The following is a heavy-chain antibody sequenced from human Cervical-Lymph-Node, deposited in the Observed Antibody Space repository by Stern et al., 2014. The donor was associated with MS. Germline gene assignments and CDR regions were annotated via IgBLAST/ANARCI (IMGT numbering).Heavy chain of an antibody. CDR3: AHTTVTSDEGYGLDV. CDR1: GFSLSTSGEG. V-gene: IGHV2-5*02. Sequence: ESGPTLVKPTQTLTLTCTFSGFSLSTSGEGVGWIRQPPGQALEWLAVIYWDDDARYSPSLKSRLTITRDTSKNQVVLTMANMDPVDTATYFCAHTTVTSDEGYGLDVWGQGTTVTVSS. D-gene: IGHD4-17*01. CDR2: IYWDDDA. J-gene: IGHJ6*02.